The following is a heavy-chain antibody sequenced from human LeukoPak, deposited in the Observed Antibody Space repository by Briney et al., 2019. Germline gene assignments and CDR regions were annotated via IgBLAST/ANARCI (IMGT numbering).Heavy chain of an antibody. D-gene: IGHD2-2*01. CDR3: ARADCSTTSCYEFDY. CDR1: GFTFSDYY. CDR2: ISSSGRTK. J-gene: IGHJ4*02. Sequence: PGGSLRLSCAASGFTFSDYYMSWIRQAPGKGLEWVSYISSSGRTKYYADSVKGRFTISRDNANNSLFLQMSGLRAEDTAVYYCARADCSTTSCYEFDYWGQGTLVTVSS. V-gene: IGHV3-11*04.